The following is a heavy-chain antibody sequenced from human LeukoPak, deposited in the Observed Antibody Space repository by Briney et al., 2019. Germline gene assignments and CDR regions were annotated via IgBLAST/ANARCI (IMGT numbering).Heavy chain of an antibody. CDR1: GYSLSELP. CDR3: ASESIVLKVYADGKAFDV. CDR2: FDPEDGER. Sequence: ASVKVSCKVSGYSLSELPMHWVRQAPGKGLEWKGGFDPEDGERIYAQKFRGRITMTEDTSTDTAYMELKRLRSEDTAVYYCASESIVLKVYADGKAFDVWGQGTMVTVSS. J-gene: IGHJ3*01. D-gene: IGHD2-8*01. V-gene: IGHV1-24*01.